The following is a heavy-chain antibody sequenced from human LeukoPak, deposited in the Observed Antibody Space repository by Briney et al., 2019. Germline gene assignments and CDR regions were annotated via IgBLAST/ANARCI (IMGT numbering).Heavy chain of an antibody. CDR3: AREDAQGSSGYPYYYGMDV. CDR1: GYTFTSYA. V-gene: IGHV1-3*01. CDR2: INAGNGNT. J-gene: IGHJ6*02. Sequence: ASVKVSCKASGYTFTSYAIHWVRQAPGQRLEWMGWINAGNGNTKYSQKFQGRVTITRDTSASTAYMELSSLRSEDTAVYYCAREDAQGSSGYPYYYGMDVWGQGTTVTVSS. D-gene: IGHD3-22*01.